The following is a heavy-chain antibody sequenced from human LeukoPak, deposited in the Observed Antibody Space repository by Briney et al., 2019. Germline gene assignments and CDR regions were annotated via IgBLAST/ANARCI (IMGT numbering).Heavy chain of an antibody. D-gene: IGHD2-21*02. CDR3: ARSPARSPYCGGDCYRFDY. CDR2: IYPGDSDT. CDR1: GYTFTSYW. J-gene: IGHJ4*02. V-gene: IGHV5-51*01. Sequence: GESLKISCKGSGYTFTSYWIAWVRQMPGNRLEWMGIIYPGDSDTRYSPSFPGQVNISADKSISTAYLQLNSLTASDTAMYYCARSPARSPYCGGDCYRFDYWGQGTLVTVSS.